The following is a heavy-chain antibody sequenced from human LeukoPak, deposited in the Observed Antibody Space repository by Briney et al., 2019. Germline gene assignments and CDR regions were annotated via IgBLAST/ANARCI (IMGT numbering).Heavy chain of an antibody. CDR2: LNTNTGNP. V-gene: IGHV7-4-1*02. D-gene: IGHD3-10*01. Sequence: ASVKVSCKASGYTFTSYAMNWVRQAPGQGLEWMGWLNTNTGNPMYAQGFTGRFVFSLDTSVSTAYLQISSLKAEDTAVYYCARGVLLWLGELSHFDYWGQGTLVTVSS. J-gene: IGHJ4*02. CDR3: ARGVLLWLGELSHFDY. CDR1: GYTFTSYA.